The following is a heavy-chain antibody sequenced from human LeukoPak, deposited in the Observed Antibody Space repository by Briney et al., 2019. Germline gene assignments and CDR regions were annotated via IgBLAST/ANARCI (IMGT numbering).Heavy chain of an antibody. CDR3: ARAYSWAYEY. CDR2: INPNTGDT. CDR1: GYTFTGPY. D-gene: IGHD5-18*01. J-gene: IGHJ4*02. Sequence: ASVKVSCKASGYTFTGPYIHWVRQAPGQGFEWMGWINPNTGDTNYEQKFQGRVTMTRDTSITTAYMELSRLRLDDTAVYYCARAYSWAYEYWGQGTLVTVSS. V-gene: IGHV1-2*02.